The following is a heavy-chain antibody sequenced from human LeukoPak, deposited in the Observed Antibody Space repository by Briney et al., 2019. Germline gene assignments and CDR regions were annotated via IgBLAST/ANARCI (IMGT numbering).Heavy chain of an antibody. Sequence: SVKVSCKASGGTFSSYAISWVRQAPGHGLEWMGRIIPIFGTANYAQKFQGRVTITTDESTSTAYMELSSLRSEDAGVYFCESRIKMVRGEGRNDAFDIWGQGTMVSVSS. CDR3: ESRIKMVRGEGRNDAFDI. CDR1: GGTFSSYA. V-gene: IGHV1-69*05. J-gene: IGHJ3*02. D-gene: IGHD3-10*01. CDR2: IIPIFGTA.